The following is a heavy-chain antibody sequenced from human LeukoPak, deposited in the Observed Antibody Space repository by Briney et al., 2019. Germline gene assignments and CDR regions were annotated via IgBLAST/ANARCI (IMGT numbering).Heavy chain of an antibody. V-gene: IGHV3-21*01. J-gene: IGHJ4*02. Sequence: GGSLRLSCAASGFTFSTYSMNWVRQAPGKGLEWVSSISSSSSYVYYSDSVKGRVTISRDNAKNSLYLQMNSLRAEDTAVYYCARDSSGYYDFDYWGQGTLVTVSS. D-gene: IGHD3-22*01. CDR1: GFTFSTYS. CDR3: ARDSSGYYDFDY. CDR2: ISSSSSYV.